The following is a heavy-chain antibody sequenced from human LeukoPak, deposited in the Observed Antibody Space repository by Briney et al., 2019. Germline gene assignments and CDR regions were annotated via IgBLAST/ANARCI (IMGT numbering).Heavy chain of an antibody. Sequence: ASVKVSCKASGYTFTGYYMHWVRQAPGQGLEWMGWINPNSGGTNYAQKFQGRVTMTRDTSISTAYMELSRLRSDDTAVYYCARLGADSTYYYDSSGFDYWGRGTLVTVSS. CDR3: ARLGADSTYYYDSSGFDY. CDR1: GYTFTGYY. V-gene: IGHV1-2*02. D-gene: IGHD3-22*01. J-gene: IGHJ4*02. CDR2: INPNSGGT.